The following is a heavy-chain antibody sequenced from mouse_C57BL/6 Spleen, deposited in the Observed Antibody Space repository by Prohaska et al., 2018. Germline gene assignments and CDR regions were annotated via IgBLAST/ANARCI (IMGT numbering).Heavy chain of an antibody. CDR1: GYTFTSYW. CDR3: ANYDEDYYAMDY. D-gene: IGHD2-3*01. Sequence: QVQLQQPGAELVKPGASVKLSCKASGYTFTSYWMHWVKQRPGQGLEWIGMIHPNSGSTNYNEKFKSKATLTVDKSSSTAYMQLSSLTSEDSAVYYCANYDEDYYAMDYWGQGTSVTVSS. V-gene: IGHV1-64*01. J-gene: IGHJ4*01. CDR2: IHPNSGST.